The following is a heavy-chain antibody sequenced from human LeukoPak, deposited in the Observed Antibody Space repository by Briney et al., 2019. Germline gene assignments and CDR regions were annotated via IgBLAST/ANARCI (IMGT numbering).Heavy chain of an antibody. Sequence: ASVKVSCKASGYSFNDKYLHWVRQAPGQGLEWMGSINPNSGGTNYAQKFQGRVTMTTDTSISSAYMELSRLRSDDTAVYYCARGSPISLWFGGLSFDYWGQGTLVTVSS. CDR2: INPNSGGT. CDR3: ARGSPISLWFGGLSFDY. V-gene: IGHV1-2*02. CDR1: GYSFNDKY. D-gene: IGHD3-10*01. J-gene: IGHJ4*02.